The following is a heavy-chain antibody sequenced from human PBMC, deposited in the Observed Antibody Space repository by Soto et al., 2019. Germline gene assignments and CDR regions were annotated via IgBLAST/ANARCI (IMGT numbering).Heavy chain of an antibody. CDR2: IYPDDSDT. CDR1: GYMFSSYW. V-gene: IGHV5-51*01. CDR3: AIHLKYDGSGYYFRHFDY. Sequence: EVQLVQSGPEVKKPGESLKISCTGSGYMFSSYWIGWVRQMPGKGLEWMGVIYPDDSDTRYGPSFQGQVTISADKSMNTAYLQWRSLKASDTAMYYCAIHLKYDGSGYYFRHFDYWGQGTLVTVSS. D-gene: IGHD3-22*01. J-gene: IGHJ4*02.